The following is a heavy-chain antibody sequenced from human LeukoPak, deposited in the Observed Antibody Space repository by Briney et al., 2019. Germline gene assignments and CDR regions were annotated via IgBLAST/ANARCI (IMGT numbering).Heavy chain of an antibody. J-gene: IGHJ4*02. V-gene: IGHV4-59*08. CDR1: GGSISGYY. Sequence: SETLSLTCTVSGGSISGYYWSWIRQPPGKRLEWMGYIYYTGSTRYNPSLKSRVTISVDTSKNQFSLNLSSVTATDTAVYYCARQNPAAAGQGLDYWGQGALVTVSS. CDR3: ARQNPAAAGQGLDY. CDR2: IYYTGST. D-gene: IGHD6-13*01.